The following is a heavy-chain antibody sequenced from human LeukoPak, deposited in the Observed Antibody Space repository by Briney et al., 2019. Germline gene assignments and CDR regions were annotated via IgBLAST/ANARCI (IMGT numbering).Heavy chain of an antibody. CDR2: ISGSGGST. CDR1: GFTFSSYA. D-gene: IGHD6-13*01. V-gene: IGHV3-23*01. Sequence: PGGSLGLSCAASGFTFSSYAMSWVRQAPGKGLEWVSAISGSGGSTNYAASVKGRFTISRDNSKNTLYLQMNSLRAEDTAVYYCAKDPGAVAEYYYYYMDVWGKGTTVTVSS. CDR3: AKDPGAVAEYYYYYMDV. J-gene: IGHJ6*03.